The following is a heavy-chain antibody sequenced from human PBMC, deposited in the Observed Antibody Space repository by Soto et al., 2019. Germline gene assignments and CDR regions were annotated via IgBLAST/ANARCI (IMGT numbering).Heavy chain of an antibody. CDR3: ARLPVNRLAGEGVGGPPDYYYYGMDV. D-gene: IGHD2-2*01. J-gene: IGHJ6*02. CDR2: INPNSGGT. Sequence: ASVKVSCKASGYTFTGYYMHWVRQAPGQGLEWMGWINPNSGGTNYAQKFQGCVTMTRDTSISTAYMELSSLRSDDTAVYYCARLPVNRLAGEGVGGPPDYYYYGMDVWGQGTTVTVSS. V-gene: IGHV1-2*04. CDR1: GYTFTGYY.